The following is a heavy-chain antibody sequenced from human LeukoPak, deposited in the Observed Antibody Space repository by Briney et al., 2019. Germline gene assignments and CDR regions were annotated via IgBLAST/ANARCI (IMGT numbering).Heavy chain of an antibody. V-gene: IGHV1-46*01. J-gene: IGHJ6*02. D-gene: IGHD3-22*01. CDR3: AMGITMIVVGYGMDV. CDR2: INPSGGST. CDR1: GGTFTSYY. Sequence: GASVKVSCKASGGTFTSYYMHWVRQAPGQGLEWMGIINPSGGSTSYAQKFQGRVTMTRDTSTSTVYMELSSLRSEDTAVYYCAMGITMIVVGYGMDVWGQGTTVTVSS.